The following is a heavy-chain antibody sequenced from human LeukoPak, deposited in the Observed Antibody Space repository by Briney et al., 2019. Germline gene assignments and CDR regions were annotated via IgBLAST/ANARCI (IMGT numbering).Heavy chain of an antibody. J-gene: IGHJ6*02. Sequence: GGSLRLSCAASGFTFSSYAMSWVRQAPGKGLXXXXXXXXXGGSTYYADSVKGRFTISRDNSKNTLYLQMNSLRAEDTAVYYCATTSCSGGSCYLRYYYYGMDVWGQGTTVTVSS. V-gene: IGHV3-23*01. D-gene: IGHD2-15*01. CDR3: ATTSCSGGSCYLRYYYYGMDV. CDR2: XXXXGGST. CDR1: GFTFSSYA.